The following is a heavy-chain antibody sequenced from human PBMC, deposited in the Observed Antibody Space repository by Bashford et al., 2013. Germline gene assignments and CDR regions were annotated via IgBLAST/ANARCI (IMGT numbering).Heavy chain of an antibody. J-gene: IGHJ3*01. V-gene: IGHV5-51*01. Sequence: WVRQMPGKGLEWMGIIYPGDSDTRYSPSFQGQVTISADKSISTAYLQWSSLKTSDSAIYYCARGVESATLNAFSVWGQGTVVTVSS. D-gene: IGHD2-2*01. CDR2: IYPGDSDT. CDR3: ARGVESATLNAFSV.